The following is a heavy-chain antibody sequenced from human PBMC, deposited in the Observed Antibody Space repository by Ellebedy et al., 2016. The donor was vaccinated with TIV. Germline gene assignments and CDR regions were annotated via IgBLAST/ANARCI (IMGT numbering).Heavy chain of an antibody. J-gene: IGHJ1*01. CDR2: ISITGYYI. Sequence: PGGSLRLSCAASGFTFSSGDMSWVRQAPGKGLEWVSSISITGYYIYYADSLKGRFTISRDDARNSVFLQMNSLRAEDTAVYYCVTDGPLGEVRHWGQGTLVTVSS. V-gene: IGHV3-21*01. CDR3: VTDGPLGEVRH. CDR1: GFTFSSGD.